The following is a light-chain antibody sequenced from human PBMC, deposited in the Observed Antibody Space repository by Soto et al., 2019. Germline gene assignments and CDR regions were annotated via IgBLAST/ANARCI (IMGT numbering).Light chain of an antibody. CDR3: QQYDNLPT. CDR1: QNISNY. V-gene: IGKV1-33*01. J-gene: IGKJ2*01. CDR2: DAS. Sequence: DLQMTQSPSSLSASVGDRVTITCPESQNISNYLNWYQQKPGKAPKLLIYDASNLETGVPSRFSGSGSGTDFTFTISSLQAEDIATYYCQQYDNLPTFGQGTKLEIK.